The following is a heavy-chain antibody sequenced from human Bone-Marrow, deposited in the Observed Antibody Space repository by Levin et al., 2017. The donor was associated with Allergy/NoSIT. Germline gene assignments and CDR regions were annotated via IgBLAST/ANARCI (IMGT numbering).Heavy chain of an antibody. J-gene: IGHJ4*02. CDR2: VYYSGST. V-gene: IGHV4-59*08. CDR3: ARLVGSSYYFDN. Sequence: SETLSLTCTVSGGSISSYYWSWIRQPPGKGLEWIGYVYYSGSTNYNPSLKSRVTISVDTSKNQFSLKLSSVTAADTAVYYCARLVGSSYYFDNWGQGTLVTVSS. CDR1: GGSISSYY. D-gene: IGHD6-13*01.